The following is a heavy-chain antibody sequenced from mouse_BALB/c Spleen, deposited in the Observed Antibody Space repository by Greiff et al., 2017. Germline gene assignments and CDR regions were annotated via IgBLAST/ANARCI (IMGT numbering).Heavy chain of an antibody. V-gene: IGHV3-8*02. D-gene: IGHD2-4*01. J-gene: IGHJ3*01. Sequence: VQLKDSGPSLVKPSQTLSLTCSVTGDSITSGYWNWIRKFPGNKLEYMGYISYSGSTYYNPSLKSRISITRDTSKNQYYLQLNSVTTEDTATYYCAREGITTGGFAYWGQGTLVTVSA. CDR1: GDSITSGY. CDR3: AREGITTGGFAY. CDR2: ISYSGST.